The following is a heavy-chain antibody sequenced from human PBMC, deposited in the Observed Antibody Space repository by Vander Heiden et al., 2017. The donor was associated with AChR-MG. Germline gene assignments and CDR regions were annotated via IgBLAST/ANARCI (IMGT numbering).Heavy chain of an antibody. J-gene: IGHJ5*02. CDR3: ARDQGPHAKPKINSWFDT. Sequence: QVQLVQSRTAVKKPGSSVNVRRKAPLNTFNHYGITWVRLALGPGFEWIGRTIPMCGTTNYAQGFQGRVSITADKSTSTVYMELSGLTFEDTAVYYCARDQGPHAKPKINSWFDTWGQGSLVTVSS. CDR2: TIPMCGTT. V-gene: IGHV1-69*06. CDR1: LNTFNHYG.